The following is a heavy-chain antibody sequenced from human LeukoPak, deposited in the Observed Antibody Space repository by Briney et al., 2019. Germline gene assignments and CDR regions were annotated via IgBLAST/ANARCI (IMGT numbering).Heavy chain of an antibody. Sequence: GGSLRLSCAASGFTFDDYAMHWVRQAPGKGLEWVSGISWNCGSIGYADSVKGRFTISRDNAKNSLYLQMNSLRAEDTALYYCAKDGSSGWYGYFDYWGQGTLVTVSS. J-gene: IGHJ4*02. CDR1: GFTFDDYA. CDR2: ISWNCGSI. CDR3: AKDGSSGWYGYFDY. V-gene: IGHV3-9*01. D-gene: IGHD6-19*01.